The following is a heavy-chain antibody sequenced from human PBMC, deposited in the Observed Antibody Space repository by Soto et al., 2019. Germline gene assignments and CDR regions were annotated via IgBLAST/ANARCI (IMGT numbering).Heavy chain of an antibody. CDR2: IYPGDSDT. CDR3: ARSRNFGWYVHGLDV. J-gene: IGHJ6*02. D-gene: IGHD6-19*01. CDR1: GYMFASYW. V-gene: IGHV5-51*01. Sequence: GESLKISCKGYGYMFASYWIGWVRQMPGKGLEWMGIIYPGDSDTRYRPSFEGQVTISADKSSSTAYLQWSSLKASDTATYFCARSRNFGWYVHGLDVWGQGTTVTVPS.